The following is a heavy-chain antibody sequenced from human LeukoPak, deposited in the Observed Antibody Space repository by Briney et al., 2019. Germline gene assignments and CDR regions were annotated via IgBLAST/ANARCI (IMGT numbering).Heavy chain of an antibody. CDR3: ARVYSGSHYRGGY. V-gene: IGHV1-69*04. D-gene: IGHD1-26*01. CDR2: IIPILGIA. Sequence: GASVKVSCKASGGTFSSYAISWVRQAPGQGLEWMGRIIPILGIANYAQKFQGRVTITADKSTSTAYMELSSLRSEDTAVYYCARVYSGSHYRGGYWGQGTLVTVSS. J-gene: IGHJ4*02. CDR1: GGTFSSYA.